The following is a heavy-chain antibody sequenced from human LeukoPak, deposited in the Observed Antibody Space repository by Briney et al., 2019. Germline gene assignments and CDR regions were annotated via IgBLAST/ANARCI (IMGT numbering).Heavy chain of an antibody. Sequence: PGGSLRLSCAASGFTFSSYAMSWVRQAPGKGLEWVSAISGSGGSTYYADSVKGRFTISRDNSENTLYLQMNSLRAEDTAVYYCAKDRMVRGVRSWFDPWGQGTLVTVSS. J-gene: IGHJ5*02. CDR2: ISGSGGST. V-gene: IGHV3-23*01. CDR3: AKDRMVRGVRSWFDP. CDR1: GFTFSSYA. D-gene: IGHD3-10*01.